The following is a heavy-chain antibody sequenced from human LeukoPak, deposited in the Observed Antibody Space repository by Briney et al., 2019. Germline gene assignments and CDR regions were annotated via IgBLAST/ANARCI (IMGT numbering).Heavy chain of an antibody. CDR1: GASIDVGGYS. D-gene: IGHD5-12*01. CDR2: IYYAGST. J-gene: IGHJ5*02. CDR3: ARFDHSGEKWFDP. V-gene: IGHV4-30-2*01. Sequence: PSETLSLTCSVSGASIDVGGYSWSWIRQPPGEGLEWIGSIYYAGSTSYNPSLKSRVSLSIDRSKDQFSLRLNSVTAADTAIYFCARFDHSGEKWFDPWGQGTLVTVSS.